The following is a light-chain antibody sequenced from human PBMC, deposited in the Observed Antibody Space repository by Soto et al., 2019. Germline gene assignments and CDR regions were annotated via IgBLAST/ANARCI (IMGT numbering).Light chain of an antibody. CDR2: GAS. V-gene: IGKV3-15*01. CDR1: QSVSSN. J-gene: IGKJ2*01. CDR3: QQYNNWPPYT. Sequence: EIVMTQSPATLSVSPGERATLSCRASQSVSSNLAWYQQKPGKAPRLLIYGASTRATGIPSRFSGSGSGTEFTLTISSLQSEDCAVYYCQQYNNWPPYTFGQGTKLEIK.